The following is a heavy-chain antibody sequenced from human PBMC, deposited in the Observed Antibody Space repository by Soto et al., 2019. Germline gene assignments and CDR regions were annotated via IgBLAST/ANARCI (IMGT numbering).Heavy chain of an antibody. CDR1: GDSVSSNSAA. Sequence: QTLSLTCAISGDSVSSNSAAWNWIRQSPSRGLEWLGRTYYKSKWYNDYAVSVKSRITINPDTSKNQFSLQLNSVTPEDTAVYYCARSLGYSSSWYCDYWGQGTLVTVSS. V-gene: IGHV6-1*01. J-gene: IGHJ4*02. CDR2: TYYKSKWYN. D-gene: IGHD6-13*01. CDR3: ARSLGYSSSWYCDY.